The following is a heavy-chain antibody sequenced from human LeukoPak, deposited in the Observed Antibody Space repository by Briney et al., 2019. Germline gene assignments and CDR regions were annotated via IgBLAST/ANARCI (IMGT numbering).Heavy chain of an antibody. Sequence: GASVKVSCKASGYTFTSYGISWVRQAPGQGLEWMGWISAYNGNTNYAQKLQGRVTMTTDTSTSTAYMELRSLRSDDTAVYYCARRGYCSSTSCYDFDYWGRGTLVTVSS. CDR1: GYTFTSYG. CDR2: ISAYNGNT. D-gene: IGHD2-2*01. CDR3: ARRGYCSSTSCYDFDY. J-gene: IGHJ4*02. V-gene: IGHV1-18*01.